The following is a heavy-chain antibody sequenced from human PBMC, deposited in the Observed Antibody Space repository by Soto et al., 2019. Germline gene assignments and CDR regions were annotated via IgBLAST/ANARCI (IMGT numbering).Heavy chain of an antibody. D-gene: IGHD2-15*01. CDR3: ASEGSP. CDR1: GFTVSSNY. V-gene: IGHV3-66*01. Sequence: PGGTLRLSCAASGFTVSSNYMSWVRQAPGKGLEWVSVIYSGGSTYFADSVKDRFSISRDNSKNTLHLQINSLRAAATALYYCASEGSPWAHRT. CDR2: IYSGGST. J-gene: IGHJ5*02.